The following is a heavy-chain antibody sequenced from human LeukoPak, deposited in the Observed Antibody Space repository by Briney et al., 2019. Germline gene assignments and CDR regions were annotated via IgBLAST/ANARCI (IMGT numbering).Heavy chain of an antibody. V-gene: IGHV1-46*01. D-gene: IGHD6-13*01. J-gene: IGHJ4*02. CDR2: INPSGGST. CDR1: GYTFTSYY. Sequence: ASVKVSCKASGYTFTSYYMHWVRQAPGPGLEWMGIINPSGGSTSYAQKFQGRVTMTRDTSTSTVYMELSSLRSEDTAVYYCARDPADSSSSGRYSSSWYEGCYWGQGTLVTVSS. CDR3: ARDPADSSSSGRYSSSWYEGCY.